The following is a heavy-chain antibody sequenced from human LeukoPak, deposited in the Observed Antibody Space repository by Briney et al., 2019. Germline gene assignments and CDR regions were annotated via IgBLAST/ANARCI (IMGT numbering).Heavy chain of an antibody. V-gene: IGHV1-18*01. J-gene: IGHJ4*02. CDR1: GYTFTSYG. CDR3: ARVPYCGGDCYFFDY. D-gene: IGHD2-21*02. CDR2: ISAYNGNT. Sequence: GASVKVSCKSSGYTFTSYGISWVRQAPGQGLEWMGWISAYNGNTNYAQKLQGRVTMTTDTSTSTAYMELRSLRSDDTAVYYCARVPYCGGDCYFFDYWGQGTLVTVSS.